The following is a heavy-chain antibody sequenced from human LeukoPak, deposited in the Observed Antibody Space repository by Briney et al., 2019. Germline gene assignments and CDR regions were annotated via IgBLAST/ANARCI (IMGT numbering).Heavy chain of an antibody. CDR2: TSYDGSKK. CDR1: GFTFRNYR. J-gene: IGHJ4*02. CDR3: AAGYSTIWDPDY. V-gene: IGHV3-30*05. Sequence: PGRPLRLSCAASGFTFRNYRMHGVRQAPGKALEGVEITSYDGSKKYYGVSVKGRFTNSRDNSKNTPYQQMNSLRADATALYYCAAGYSTIWDPDYWGQGTLVTVSS. D-gene: IGHD6-13*01.